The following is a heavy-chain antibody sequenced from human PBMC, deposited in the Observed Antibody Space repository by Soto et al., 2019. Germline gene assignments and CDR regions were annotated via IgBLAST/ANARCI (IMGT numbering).Heavy chain of an antibody. V-gene: IGHV1-18*01. J-gene: IGHJ5*02. Sequence: ASVKVSCKASGGTFSSYAISWVRQAPGQGLEWMGWISANNGNTNYAQKLQGRVTMTTDTSTSTAYMELRSLRSDDTAVYYCARSFFGMASVHPRFDPWGQGTLVTVSS. CDR1: GGTFSSYA. D-gene: IGHD3-10*01. CDR3: ARSFFGMASVHPRFDP. CDR2: ISANNGNT.